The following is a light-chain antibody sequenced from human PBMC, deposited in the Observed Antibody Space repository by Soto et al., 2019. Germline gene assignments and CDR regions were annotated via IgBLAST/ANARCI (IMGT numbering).Light chain of an antibody. CDR2: ANN. Sequence: QSVLTQPPSASGTPGQRVTISCSGSSSNIGNSTVNWYQQFPGTAPKLLIYANNRRPSGVPDRFSGSKSGTSASLAISGLQSEDEADYYCEAWDDSLNGYVFGAGTKLTVL. CDR1: SSNIGNST. J-gene: IGLJ1*01. CDR3: EAWDDSLNGYV. V-gene: IGLV1-44*01.